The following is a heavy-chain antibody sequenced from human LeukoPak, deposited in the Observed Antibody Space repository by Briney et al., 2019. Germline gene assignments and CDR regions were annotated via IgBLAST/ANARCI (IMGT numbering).Heavy chain of an antibody. J-gene: IGHJ6*02. CDR3: ARNYRSSYGMDV. Sequence: GASVKVSCKASGYTFTSYAMHWVRQAPGQRLEWMGWINAGNGNTKYSQKFQGRVTITRDTSASTAYMELSSLRSEDAAVYYCARNYRSSYGMDVWGQGTTVTVSS. V-gene: IGHV1-3*01. D-gene: IGHD1-26*01. CDR1: GYTFTSYA. CDR2: INAGNGNT.